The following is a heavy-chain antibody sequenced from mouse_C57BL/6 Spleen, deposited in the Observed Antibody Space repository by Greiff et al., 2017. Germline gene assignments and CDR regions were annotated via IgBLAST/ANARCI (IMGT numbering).Heavy chain of an antibody. V-gene: IGHV1-59*01. CDR2: IDPSDSYT. CDR1: GYTFTSYW. Sequence: QVQLQQPGAELVRPGTSVKLSCKASGYTFTSYWMHWVKQRPGQGLEWIGVIDPSDSYTNYNQKFKGKATLTVATSSSTAYMQLSSLTSEDSAVYYCARSDDWGQGTTLTVSS. J-gene: IGHJ2*01. CDR3: ARSDD.